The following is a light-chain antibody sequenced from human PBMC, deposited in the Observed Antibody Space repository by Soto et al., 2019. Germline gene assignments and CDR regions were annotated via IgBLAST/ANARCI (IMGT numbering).Light chain of an antibody. CDR1: RSIFSY. Sequence: DIQMTQSPSSLSASIGDRVTITCRASRSIFSYLNWYQQRPGKGPKVLIYAASSLQSGVPSRFSGSGSGTDFTLTISSLQPEDFATYYCQQANSFPLTFGQGTRLEIK. J-gene: IGKJ5*01. V-gene: IGKV1-39*01. CDR2: AAS. CDR3: QQANSFPLT.